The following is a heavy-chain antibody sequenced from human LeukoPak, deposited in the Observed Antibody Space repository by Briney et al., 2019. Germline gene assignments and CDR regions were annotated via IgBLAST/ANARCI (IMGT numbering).Heavy chain of an antibody. J-gene: IGHJ4*02. D-gene: IGHD6-19*01. V-gene: IGHV4-39*01. CDR2: IYYSGST. CDR1: GGSISSSSYY. Sequence: PSETLSLTCTVSGGSISSSSYYWGWIRQSPGKGLEWIGSIYYSGSTYYNPSLKSRVTISVDTSKNQFSLKLSSVTAADTAVYYCARQGAGSPFFDYWGQGTLATVSS. CDR3: ARQGAGSPFFDY.